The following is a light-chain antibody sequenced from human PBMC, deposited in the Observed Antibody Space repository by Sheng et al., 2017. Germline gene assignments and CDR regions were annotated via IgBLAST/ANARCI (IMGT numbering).Light chain of an antibody. V-gene: IGLV1-40*01. CDR2: GND. CDR1: RSNIGSSYD. CDR3: ATWDSSLSAGV. J-gene: IGLJ3*02. Sequence: QSVLTQPPSVSGAPGQRVTISCTGSRSNIGSSYDVHWYQQLPGTAPRLLIFGNDHRPSGVPDRFSGSKSGTSASLAIAGLQAEDEADYSCATWDSSLSAGVFGGGTKVTVL.